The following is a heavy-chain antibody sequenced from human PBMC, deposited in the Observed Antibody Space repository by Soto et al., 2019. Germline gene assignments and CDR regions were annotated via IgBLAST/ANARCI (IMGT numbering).Heavy chain of an antibody. CDR1: GFTFSNYW. CDR3: ARAPDGSGAYYYFDY. J-gene: IGHJ4*02. V-gene: IGHV3-7*03. CDR2: INRDGSDR. D-gene: IGHD3-22*01. Sequence: GSLRLSCAASGFTFSNYWMTWVRQAPGKGLQWVANINRDGSDRYYVDSLKGRSTISRDNAENSLYLQLNSLRAEDTAVYYCARAPDGSGAYYYFDYWGQGALVTVSS.